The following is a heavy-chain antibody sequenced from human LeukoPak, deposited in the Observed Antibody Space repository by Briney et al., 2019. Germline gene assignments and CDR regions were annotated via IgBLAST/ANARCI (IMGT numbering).Heavy chain of an antibody. CDR1: GGTFSSYA. CDR2: IIPIFGTA. D-gene: IGHD2-2*01. V-gene: IGHV1-69*05. J-gene: IGHJ4*02. CDR3: ARGGGDIVVAPAAPTE. Sequence: GASVKVSCKASGGTFSSYAISWVRQAPGQGLEWMGGIIPIFGTANYAQKFQGRVTITTDESTSTAYMELSSLRSEDTAVYYCARGGGDIVVAPAAPTEWGQGTLVTVSS.